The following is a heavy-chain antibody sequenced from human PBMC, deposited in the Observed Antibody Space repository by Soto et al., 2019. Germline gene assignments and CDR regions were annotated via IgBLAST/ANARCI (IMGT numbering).Heavy chain of an antibody. V-gene: IGHV4-31*03. CDR3: ARGSTVAAILFDY. J-gene: IGHJ4*02. CDR1: GDSISSGGYY. Sequence: QVQLQESGPGLVKPSQTLSLTCTVSGDSISSGGYYWSWIRQRPGKGLEWIGYIYYSGSTYYNPSLKSRVIISVDTSKNQFSLKLSSVTAADTAVYYCARGSTVAAILFDYWGQGTLVTVSS. CDR2: IYYSGST. D-gene: IGHD2-15*01.